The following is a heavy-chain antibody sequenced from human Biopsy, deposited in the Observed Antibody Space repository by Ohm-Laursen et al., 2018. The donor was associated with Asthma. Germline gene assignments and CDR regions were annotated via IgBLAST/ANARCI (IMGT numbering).Heavy chain of an antibody. CDR1: GYTFNSAG. J-gene: IGHJ6*02. V-gene: IGHV1-18*01. D-gene: IGHD3-10*01. CDR2: ISVYNGNT. Sequence: SVKVSCKTSGYTFNSAGITWVRQAPGQGLEWMGWISVYNGNTKVAQKLQDRVTMITDTSTSTAYVELRSLRSDDTDVYFCARAVDYSHYYGIDVWGQGTTVTVS. CDR3: ARAVDYSHYYGIDV.